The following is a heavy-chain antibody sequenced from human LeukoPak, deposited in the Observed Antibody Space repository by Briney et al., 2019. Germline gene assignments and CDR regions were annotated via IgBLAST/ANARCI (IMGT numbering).Heavy chain of an antibody. CDR3: ARTYYDFWSGYYPD. J-gene: IGHJ4*02. CDR1: GFTVSSNY. V-gene: IGHV3-53*01. D-gene: IGHD3-3*01. Sequence: GGSLRLSCAASGFTVSSNYRSWVRQAPGKGLEWVSVIYSGGSTYYADSVKGRFTISRDNSKNTLYLQMNSLRAEDTAVYYCARTYYDFWSGYYPDWGQGTLVTVSS. CDR2: IYSGGST.